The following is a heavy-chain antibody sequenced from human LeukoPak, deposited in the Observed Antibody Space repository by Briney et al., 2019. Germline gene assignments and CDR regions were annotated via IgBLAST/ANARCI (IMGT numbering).Heavy chain of an antibody. J-gene: IGHJ4*02. CDR1: GFTSSNYW. Sequence: GGSLRLSCAASGFTSSNYWMHWVRQTPGKGLEWVSGISWNSGSIGYADSVKGRFTISRDNAKNSLYLQMNSLRAEDMALYYCAKGMITFGGVIVAIFDYWGQGTLVTVSS. V-gene: IGHV3-9*02. D-gene: IGHD3-16*02. CDR3: AKGMITFGGVIVAIFDY. CDR2: ISWNSGSI.